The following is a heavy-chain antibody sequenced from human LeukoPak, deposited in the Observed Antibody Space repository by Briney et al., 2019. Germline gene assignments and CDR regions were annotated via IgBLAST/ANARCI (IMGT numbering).Heavy chain of an antibody. Sequence: GGSLRLSCAASGFTFSSYAMNWVRQAPGEGLEWVSGISGSGGSTFYADSVKGRFTISRDNSKNTLYLQMNSLRAEDTALCYCANEFHDLHVTWGQGTRVTVSS. CDR3: ANEFHDLHVT. CDR2: ISGSGGST. D-gene: IGHD2-21*02. V-gene: IGHV3-23*01. CDR1: GFTFSSYA. J-gene: IGHJ4*02.